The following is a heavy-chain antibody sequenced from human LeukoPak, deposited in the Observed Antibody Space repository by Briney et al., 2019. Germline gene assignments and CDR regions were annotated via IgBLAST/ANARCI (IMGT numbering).Heavy chain of an antibody. J-gene: IGHJ4*02. CDR3: AKYGGHHLDH. D-gene: IGHD2-21*01. CDR1: GGSISSYY. V-gene: IGHV4-59*01. CDR2: VSYTGDT. Sequence: SETLSLTCTVSGGSISSYYWSWLRRPPGKGLEWIAYVSYTGDTNYNPSLKSRVTISLDTSRNQFSLKLTSMTAADTAVYHCAKYGGHHLDHWGQGTLVTVSS.